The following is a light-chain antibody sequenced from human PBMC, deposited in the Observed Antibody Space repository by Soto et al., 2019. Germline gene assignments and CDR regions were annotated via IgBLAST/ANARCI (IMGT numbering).Light chain of an antibody. V-gene: IGLV2-14*01. CDR2: EVS. J-gene: IGLJ3*02. Sequence: QSVLTQPASVSGSPGQSTTISCTGTSSDVGGYNYVSWYQQHPGKAPKLMIYEVSNRPSGVSNRFSGSKSGNTASLTISGLQAEDEADYYCSSYTTISTLEVFGGGTKLTVL. CDR3: SSYTTISTLEV. CDR1: SSDVGGYNY.